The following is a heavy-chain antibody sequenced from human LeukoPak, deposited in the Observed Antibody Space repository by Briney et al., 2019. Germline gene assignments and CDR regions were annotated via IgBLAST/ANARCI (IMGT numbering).Heavy chain of an antibody. Sequence: SGGSLRLSCAASGFTFSSYSMNWVRQAPGKGLEWVSSISSSSSYIYYADSVKGRFTISRDNAKNSLYLQMNSLRAEDTAVYYCARECDSSGWYVSYFDYWGQGTLVTVSS. CDR3: ARECDSSGWYVSYFDY. D-gene: IGHD6-19*01. CDR1: GFTFSSYS. CDR2: ISSSSSYI. J-gene: IGHJ4*02. V-gene: IGHV3-21*01.